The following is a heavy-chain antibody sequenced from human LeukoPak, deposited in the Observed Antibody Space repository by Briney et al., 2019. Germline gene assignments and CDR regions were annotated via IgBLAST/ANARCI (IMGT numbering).Heavy chain of an antibody. CDR1: GYSLTELS. J-gene: IGHJ4*02. Sequence: ASVKVSCKASGYSLTELSIHWVRQAPGKGLEWMGGFNPENRETIYAQKFQGRVTMTEDTSTDTAYMELISLSSEDTAVYYCATTHSISDYWGQGTLVIVS. D-gene: IGHD2-21*01. CDR3: ATTHSISDY. V-gene: IGHV1-24*01. CDR2: FNPENRET.